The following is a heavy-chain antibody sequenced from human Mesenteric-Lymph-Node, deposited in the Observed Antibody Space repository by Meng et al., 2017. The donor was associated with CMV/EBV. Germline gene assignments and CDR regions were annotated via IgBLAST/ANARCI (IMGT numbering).Heavy chain of an antibody. V-gene: IGHV3-30*02. D-gene: IGHD2-2*02. Sequence: GESLKISCAASGFTFSNYGMHWVRQAPGKGLEWVSFIRYDGSNKNYADSVKGRFTVSRDNSKNMVYLQVISLRAEDTAVYYCAKDRCSGVSCYTGVVDYWGQGTLVTAS. J-gene: IGHJ4*02. CDR2: IRYDGSNK. CDR3: AKDRCSGVSCYTGVVDY. CDR1: GFTFSNYG.